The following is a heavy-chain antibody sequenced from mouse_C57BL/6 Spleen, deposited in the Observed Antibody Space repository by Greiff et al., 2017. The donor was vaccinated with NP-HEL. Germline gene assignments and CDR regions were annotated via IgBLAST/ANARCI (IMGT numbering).Heavy chain of an antibody. J-gene: IGHJ4*01. D-gene: IGHD2-2*01. CDR1: GYTFTDYE. CDR3: TDVYEEAMDY. CDR2: IDPETGGT. V-gene: IGHV1-15*01. Sequence: QVQLQQSGAELVRPGASVTLSCKASGYTFTDYEMHWVKQTPVHGLEWIGAIDPETGGTAYNQKFKGKAILTADKSASTADLELRSLPSEDSAVCCCTDVYEEAMDYWGQGTSVTVSA.